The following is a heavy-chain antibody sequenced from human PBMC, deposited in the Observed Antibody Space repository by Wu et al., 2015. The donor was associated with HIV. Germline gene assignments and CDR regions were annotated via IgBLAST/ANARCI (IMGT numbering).Heavy chain of an antibody. V-gene: IGHV1-46*01. CDR1: GYTFITYA. Sequence: QDQLVQSGGEVKKPGASVKVSCKASGYTFITYAISWLRQAPGQGLEWVGTLNPSGGRRRNALKFRDRITMTRDMSTSTVYMELKRLTSEDTAVYYCGREQYGAVSGLSMDVWGKGTTVIVSS. J-gene: IGHJ6*04. D-gene: IGHD3-16*01. CDR2: LNPSGGRR. CDR3: GREQYGAVSGLSMDV.